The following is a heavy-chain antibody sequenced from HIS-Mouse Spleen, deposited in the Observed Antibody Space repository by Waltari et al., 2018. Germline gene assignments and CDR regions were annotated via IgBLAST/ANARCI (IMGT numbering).Heavy chain of an antibody. J-gene: IGHJ4*02. V-gene: IGHV3-30*18. CDR1: GGTFSSYG. CDR2: ISYDGSNK. CDR3: AKDKHHAFDY. Sequence: QVQLVESGGGVVQPGRSRSPSCAASGGTFSSYGMHWLRQAPGKGLEWVAVISYDGSNKYYADSVKGRFTISRDNSKNTLYLQMNSLRAEDTAVYYCAKDKHHAFDYWGQGTLVTVSS.